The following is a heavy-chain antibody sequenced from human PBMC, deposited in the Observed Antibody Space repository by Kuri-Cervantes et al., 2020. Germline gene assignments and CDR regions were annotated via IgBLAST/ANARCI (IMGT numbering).Heavy chain of an antibody. J-gene: IGHJ4*02. D-gene: IGHD5-18*01. Sequence: GESLKISCAASGFTFSDSAMHWVRQAPGKGLEYVSIITRKGDRTYYADSVKGRFTISRDNSKNTLYLQMGSLRAEDMAVYYCARGGGYSYPRYWGQGTLVTVSS. V-gene: IGHV3-64*02. CDR3: ARGGGYSYPRY. CDR2: ITRKGDRT. CDR1: GFTFSDSA.